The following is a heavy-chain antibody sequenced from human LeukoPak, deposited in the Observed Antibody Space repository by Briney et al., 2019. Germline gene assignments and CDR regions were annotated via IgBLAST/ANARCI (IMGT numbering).Heavy chain of an antibody. Sequence: PGGSLRLSCEASGFTISDHYMDWVRQAPGKGLEWVGRSRNKADSYTTYYAASVKGRFTISRDDSRNSLYLQMNSLKAEDTAVYYCTRHFFSDWGQGTLVTVSS. CDR2: SRNKADSYTT. V-gene: IGHV3-72*01. D-gene: IGHD1-26*01. CDR3: TRHFFSD. J-gene: IGHJ4*02. CDR1: GFTISDHY.